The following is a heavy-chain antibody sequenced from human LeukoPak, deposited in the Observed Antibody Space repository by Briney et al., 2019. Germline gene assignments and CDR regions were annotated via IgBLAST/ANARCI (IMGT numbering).Heavy chain of an antibody. J-gene: IGHJ4*02. D-gene: IGHD1-26*01. CDR3: VLAVDY. Sequence: GGSLRLSCEVSGFKFSDAWMNWVRQAPGKGLEWISYISSTSSTIYYADSVKGRLTISRDNAKNLLYLQMNSLRAEDTAVYYCVLAVDYWGQGTLVTVSS. V-gene: IGHV3-48*04. CDR1: GFKFSDAW. CDR2: ISSTSSTI.